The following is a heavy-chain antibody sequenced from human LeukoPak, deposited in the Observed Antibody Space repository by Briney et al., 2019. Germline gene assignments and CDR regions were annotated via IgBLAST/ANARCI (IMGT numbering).Heavy chain of an antibody. D-gene: IGHD5-18*01. CDR2: ISYDGSNK. J-gene: IGHJ4*02. CDR3: ARGLSSYGYFDY. CDR1: GFTFSSYA. V-gene: IGHV3-30-3*01. Sequence: GGSLRLSCAASGFTFSSYAMHWVRQAPGKGLEWVAVISYDGSNKYYADSVKGRFTISSDNSKNTLYLQMNSLRAEDTAVYYCARGLSSYGYFDYWGQGTLVTVSS.